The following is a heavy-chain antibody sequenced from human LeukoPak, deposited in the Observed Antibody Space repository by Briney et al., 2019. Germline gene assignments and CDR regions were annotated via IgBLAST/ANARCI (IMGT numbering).Heavy chain of an antibody. J-gene: IGHJ4*02. CDR3: SSYLDYGSGGE. CDR2: VWHVGSNK. Sequence: GRSLRLLCAASGFTFNSYGMQWVGQAPAKGLEGVAVVWHVGSNKYYEDVVKGRFTIFRGNSKDTLYLQINSLRGQGTGVYFSSSYLDYGSGGEWGQGTMVTVSS. CDR1: GFTFNSYG. D-gene: IGHD3-10*01. V-gene: IGHV3-33*03.